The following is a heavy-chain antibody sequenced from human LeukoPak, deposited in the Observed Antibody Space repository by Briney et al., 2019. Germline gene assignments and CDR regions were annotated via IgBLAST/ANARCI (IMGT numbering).Heavy chain of an antibody. D-gene: IGHD2-2*01. V-gene: IGHV4-30-2*01. CDR1: GGSINSGGYS. Sequence: SETLSLTCAVSGGSINSGGYSWSWIRQPPGKGLEWIGYIYHSGSTYYNPSLKSRVTMSVDRSKNQFSLKLSSVTAADTAVYYCATTYQTSEWFDPWGQGTLVTVSS. J-gene: IGHJ5*02. CDR3: ATTYQTSEWFDP. CDR2: IYHSGST.